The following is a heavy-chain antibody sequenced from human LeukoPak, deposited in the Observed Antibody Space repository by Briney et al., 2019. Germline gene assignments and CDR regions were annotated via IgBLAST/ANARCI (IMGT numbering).Heavy chain of an antibody. CDR1: GYTFTSYA. CDR2: INTNTGNP. Sequence: ASVKVSCKASGYTFTSYAMNWVRQAPGQGLEWMGWINTNTGNPTYAQGFTGRFVFSLDTSVSTAYLQISSLKAEDTAVYYCAREDPYDYVWGSYRPFDYWGQGTLVTVSS. J-gene: IGHJ4*02. CDR3: AREDPYDYVWGSYRPFDY. D-gene: IGHD3-16*02. V-gene: IGHV7-4-1*02.